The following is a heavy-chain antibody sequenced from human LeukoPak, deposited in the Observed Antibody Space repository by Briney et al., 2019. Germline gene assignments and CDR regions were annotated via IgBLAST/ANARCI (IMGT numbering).Heavy chain of an antibody. V-gene: IGHV3-23*01. CDR2: ISGSGGST. CDR3: AKDLMYYYDSSGSPRDY. D-gene: IGHD3-22*01. Sequence: LPGGSLRLSCAASGFTFSSYAMSWVRQAPGKGLEWVSAISGSGGSTYYADSVKGRFTISRDNSKNTLYLQMNSLRAEDTAVYYCAKDLMYYYDSSGSPRDYWGQGTLVTVSS. CDR1: GFTFSSYA. J-gene: IGHJ4*02.